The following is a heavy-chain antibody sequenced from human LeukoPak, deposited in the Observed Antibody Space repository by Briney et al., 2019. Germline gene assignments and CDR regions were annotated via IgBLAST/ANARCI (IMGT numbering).Heavy chain of an antibody. D-gene: IGHD3-10*01. Sequence: GESLKISCKGSGYSFTSYWISWVRQMPGKGLECMGRIDPSDPYTNYSPSFQGHVTISADKSISTAYLQWSSLKASDTAMYYCERLGDYYGSGSPYYYYYYGMDVWGQGTTVTVSS. V-gene: IGHV5-10-1*01. CDR3: ERLGDYYGSGSPYYYYYYGMDV. CDR1: GYSFTSYW. CDR2: IDPSDPYT. J-gene: IGHJ6*02.